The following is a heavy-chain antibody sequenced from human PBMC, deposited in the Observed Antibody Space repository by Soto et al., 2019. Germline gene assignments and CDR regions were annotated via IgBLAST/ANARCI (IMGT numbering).Heavy chain of an antibody. CDR3: ARGGGDYAR. D-gene: IGHD4-17*01. Sequence: SETLSLTCTVSGGSISSYYWSWIRQPPGKGLEWIGYIYYSGSTNYNPSLKSRVTISVDTSKNQFSLKLSSVTAADTAVYYCARGGGDYARWGQGTLVTVS. CDR2: IYYSGST. J-gene: IGHJ4*02. CDR1: GGSISSYY. V-gene: IGHV4-59*01.